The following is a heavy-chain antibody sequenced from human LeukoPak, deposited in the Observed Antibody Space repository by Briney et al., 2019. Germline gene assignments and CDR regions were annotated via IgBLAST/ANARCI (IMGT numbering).Heavy chain of an antibody. CDR1: GGSISSGGYY. D-gene: IGHD3-10*01. V-gene: IGHV4-31*03. Sequence: SETLSLTCTVSGGSISSGGYYWSWIRQHPGKGLEWIGYIYYSGSTYYNPSLKSRVTISVDTSKNQFSLKLSSVTAADTAVYYCARDFHYGSGSYGVAFDIWGQGTMVTVSS. J-gene: IGHJ3*02. CDR2: IYYSGST. CDR3: ARDFHYGSGSYGVAFDI.